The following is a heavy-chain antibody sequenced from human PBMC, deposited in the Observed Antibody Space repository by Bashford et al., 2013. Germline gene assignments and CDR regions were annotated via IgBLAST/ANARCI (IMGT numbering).Heavy chain of an antibody. D-gene: IGHD5-18*01. Sequence: SETLSLTCTVSGGSISSYYWSWIRQPPGRDWSGLGISITVGVTNYNPSLKSRVTISVDTSKNQFSLKLSSVTAADTAVYYCASGHSYGYDLFDYWGQGTLVTVSS. CDR3: ASGHSYGYDLFDY. J-gene: IGHJ4*02. CDR1: GGSISSYY. CDR2: SITVGVT. V-gene: IGHV4-59*08.